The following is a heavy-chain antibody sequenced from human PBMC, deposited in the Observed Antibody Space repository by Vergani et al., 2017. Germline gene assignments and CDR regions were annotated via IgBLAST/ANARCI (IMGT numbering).Heavy chain of an antibody. Sequence: EVQLVESGGGLVQPGRSLRLSCAASGFTFDDYAMHWVRQAPGKGLEWVSGISWNSGSIGYADSVKGRFNISRDNAKNSMYLQMNSLRAEDTALYYCAKDLHLLCSGGSCYSDWYFYLWGRGTLVTVSS. V-gene: IGHV3-9*01. J-gene: IGHJ2*01. CDR2: ISWNSGSI. D-gene: IGHD2-15*01. CDR1: GFTFDDYA. CDR3: AKDLHLLCSGGSCYSDWYFYL.